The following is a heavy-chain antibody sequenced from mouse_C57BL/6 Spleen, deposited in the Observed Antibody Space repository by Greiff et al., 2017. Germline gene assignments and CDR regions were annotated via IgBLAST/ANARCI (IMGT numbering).Heavy chain of an antibody. CDR1: GYTFTSYW. Sequence: QVQLQQSGAELVRPGTSVKLSCKASGYTFTSYWMYWVKQRPGQGLEWIGVIDPSDSYTNYNQKFKGKVTLTVDTSSSTAYMQLSSRASEDSAVFYCARGWLLMFDYWGQGTTLTVSS. D-gene: IGHD2-3*01. CDR3: ARGWLLMFDY. J-gene: IGHJ2*01. CDR2: IDPSDSYT. V-gene: IGHV1-59*01.